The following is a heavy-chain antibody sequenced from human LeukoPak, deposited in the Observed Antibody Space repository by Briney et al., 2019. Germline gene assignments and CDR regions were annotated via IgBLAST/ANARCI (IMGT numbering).Heavy chain of an antibody. CDR3: AGSSRYSIYYYYGMDV. J-gene: IGHJ6*02. CDR1: GYTFTGYY. CDR2: INPNSGGT. D-gene: IGHD5-18*01. Sequence: ASVKASCKASGYTFTGYYMHWVRQAPGQGLEWMGWINPNSGGTNYAQKFQGRVTMTRDTSISTAYMELSRLRSDDTAVYYCAGSSRYSIYYYYGMDVWGQGTTVTVSS. V-gene: IGHV1-2*02.